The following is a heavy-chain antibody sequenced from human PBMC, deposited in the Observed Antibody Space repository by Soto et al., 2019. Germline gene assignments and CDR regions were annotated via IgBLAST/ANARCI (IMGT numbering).Heavy chain of an antibody. CDR1: GFTVSNTY. V-gene: IGHV3-53*02. Sequence: EVQLGETGGGLIQPGGSLRLSCAASGFTVSNTYMTWVRQLPGKGLECVSVIYTAGGTNYADNVKGRFIISRDNSKNTLYVQMKSQRAEDTAVYYCARDLPVAKSGFDPCGNGTLVTVSS. CDR3: ARDLPVAKSGFDP. D-gene: IGHD2-2*01. CDR2: IYTAGGT. J-gene: IGHJ5*02.